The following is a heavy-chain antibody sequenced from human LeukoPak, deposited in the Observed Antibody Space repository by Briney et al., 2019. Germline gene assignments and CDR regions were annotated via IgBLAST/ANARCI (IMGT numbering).Heavy chain of an antibody. V-gene: IGHV4-59*01. D-gene: IGHD3-10*01. Sequence: PSETLSLTCIVSADSMSSYYCRWIRQPPGKGLEWIGYIYDSGNTNYNPSLKSRVTISVDTSKNQCSLKMRFVTAADTAVYYYARTERLWLNVDDWGQGTLVTVSS. CDR2: IYDSGNT. J-gene: IGHJ4*02. CDR3: ARTERLWLNVDD. CDR1: ADSMSSYY.